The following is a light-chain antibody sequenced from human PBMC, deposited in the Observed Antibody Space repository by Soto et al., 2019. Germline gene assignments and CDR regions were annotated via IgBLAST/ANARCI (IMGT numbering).Light chain of an antibody. Sequence: AIQMTQSPSALSASVGDRVTITCRASHVVKSVLGWYQQRPGKAPKLLIYAASSLQSGVPSRFSGSGSGTDFTLTITSLQPEDFATYYCQQTLSFPPTFGQGTKV. J-gene: IGKJ1*01. CDR3: QQTLSFPPT. CDR2: AAS. V-gene: IGKV1-6*01. CDR1: HVVKSV.